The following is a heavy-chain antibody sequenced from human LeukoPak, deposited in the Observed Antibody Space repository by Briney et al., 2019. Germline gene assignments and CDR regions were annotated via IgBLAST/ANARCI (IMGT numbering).Heavy chain of an antibody. CDR2: ISSSGSTI. D-gene: IGHD3-10*01. CDR1: GFTFSSYS. CDR3: ARDNYYGSGRGFDY. Sequence: GGSLRLSCAASGFTFSSYSMNWVRQAPGKGLEWVSYISSSGSTIYYADSVKGRFTISRDNAKNSLYLQMNSLRAEDTAVYYCARDNYYGSGRGFDYWGQGTLVTVSS. J-gene: IGHJ4*02. V-gene: IGHV3-48*04.